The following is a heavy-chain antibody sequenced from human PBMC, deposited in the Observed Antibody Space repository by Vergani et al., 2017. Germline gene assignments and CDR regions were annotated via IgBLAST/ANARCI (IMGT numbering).Heavy chain of an antibody. J-gene: IGHJ6*02. D-gene: IGHD3-3*01. CDR1: GGSISSYY. Sequence: QVQLQESGPGLVKPSETLSLTCTVSGGSISSYYWSWIRQPPGKGLEWIGYIYYSGSTNYNPSLKSRVTISVDTSKNQFSLKRSSVTAADTAVYYCASGGVTMLGGENYYDCMDVGGQGTTVTVSS. CDR2: IYYSGST. V-gene: IGHV4-59*01. CDR3: ASGGVTMLGGENYYDCMDV.